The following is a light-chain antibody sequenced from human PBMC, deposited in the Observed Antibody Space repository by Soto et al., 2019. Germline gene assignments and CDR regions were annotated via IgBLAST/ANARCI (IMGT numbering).Light chain of an antibody. CDR1: HDISNN. J-gene: IGKJ4*01. CDR2: DAS. CDR3: QLYHDAALS. Sequence: DIQLTQSPSSLSASVGDRVTITCQTRHDISNNLNWYQQKPGKAPKLLIYDASNLEPGVPSRFSGSASGTDFTFSINSLQPEDIATYYCQLYHDAALSFGGGTRVDI. V-gene: IGKV1-33*01.